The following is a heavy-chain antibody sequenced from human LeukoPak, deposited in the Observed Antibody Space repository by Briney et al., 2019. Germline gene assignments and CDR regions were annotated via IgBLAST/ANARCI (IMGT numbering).Heavy chain of an antibody. CDR3: ARDRGSSWHPPHYYYYGMDV. D-gene: IGHD6-13*01. V-gene: IGHV1-2*02. CDR2: INPNSGGT. Sequence: ASVKVSCKASGYTFTGYYMHWVRQAPGQGLEWMGWINPNSGGTNYAQKFQGRVTMTRDTSISTAYMELSSLRSEDTAVYYCARDRGSSWHPPHYYYYGMDVWGQGTTVTVSS. CDR1: GYTFTGYY. J-gene: IGHJ6*02.